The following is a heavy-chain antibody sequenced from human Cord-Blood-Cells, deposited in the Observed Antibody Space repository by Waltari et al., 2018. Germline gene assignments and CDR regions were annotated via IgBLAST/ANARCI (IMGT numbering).Heavy chain of an antibody. CDR2: IYYSVST. CDR1: GGSISSSSYY. Sequence: QLQLQESGPGLVKPSETLSLTCTVSGGSISSSSYYWGWIRQPPGKGLEWIGSIYYSVSTYYNPSLKSRVTISVDTSKNQFSLKLSSVTAADTAVYYCARSRGYSYGDAFDIWGQGTMVTVSS. CDR3: ARSRGYSYGDAFDI. J-gene: IGHJ3*02. D-gene: IGHD5-18*01. V-gene: IGHV4-39*01.